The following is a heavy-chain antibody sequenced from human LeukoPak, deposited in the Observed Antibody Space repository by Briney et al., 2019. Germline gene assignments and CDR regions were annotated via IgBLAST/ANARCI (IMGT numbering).Heavy chain of an antibody. V-gene: IGHV3-21*01. J-gene: IGHJ3*02. Sequence: GGSLRLSCAASGFTFSSYSMSWVRQAPGKGLEWVSSISSSSSYIYYADSVKGRFTISRDNAKNSLYLQMNSLRAEDTAVYYCARLTRGITMVRGVVVGAFDIWGQGTMVTVSS. CDR1: GFTFSSYS. CDR2: ISSSSSYI. D-gene: IGHD3-10*01. CDR3: ARLTRGITMVRGVVVGAFDI.